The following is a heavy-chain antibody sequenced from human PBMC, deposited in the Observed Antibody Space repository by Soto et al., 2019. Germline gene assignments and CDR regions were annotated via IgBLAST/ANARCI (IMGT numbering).Heavy chain of an antibody. CDR1: GFTFISYG. D-gene: IGHD3-10*01. CDR3: ANGFQRFTSYYMDV. J-gene: IGHJ6*03. Sequence: QGQLVESGGGVVQPGGSLRLSCAASGFTFISYGMHWVRQAPGKGLEWVAFILYDGNNKDYADSVKGRFTISRDNTDTTLDLQKNSLSPEDTAVYYCANGFQRFTSYYMDVWGKGTTVAVS. CDR2: ILYDGNNK. V-gene: IGHV3-30*18.